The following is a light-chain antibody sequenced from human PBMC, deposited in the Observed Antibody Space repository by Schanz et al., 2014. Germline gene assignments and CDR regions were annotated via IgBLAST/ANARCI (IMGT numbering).Light chain of an antibody. Sequence: EIVMTQSPETLSVSPGERATLSCRASQSVSSNLAWYQQKPGQAPRLLIYGASTRATGIPDRFSGSGSGTDFTLTISRLEPEDFAVYYCQQYGSSLWTFGQGTKVEIK. CDR1: QSVSSN. J-gene: IGKJ1*01. CDR2: GAS. CDR3: QQYGSSLWT. V-gene: IGKV3-20*01.